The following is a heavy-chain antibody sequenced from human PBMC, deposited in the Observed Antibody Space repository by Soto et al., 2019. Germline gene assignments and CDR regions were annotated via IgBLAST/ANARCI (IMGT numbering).Heavy chain of an antibody. J-gene: IGHJ6*02. Sequence: QVQLVQSGAEVKKPGSSVKVSCKASGGTFSSYAISWVRQAPGQGLEWMGGIIPIFGTANYEQKFQGRVTITADKSTSTAYMELSSLRSEDTAVYYCARAPHPHIVVVIAFDDYYYGMDVWGQGTTDTVSS. V-gene: IGHV1-69*06. CDR3: ARAPHPHIVVVIAFDDYYYGMDV. D-gene: IGHD2-21*01. CDR2: IIPIFGTA. CDR1: GGTFSSYA.